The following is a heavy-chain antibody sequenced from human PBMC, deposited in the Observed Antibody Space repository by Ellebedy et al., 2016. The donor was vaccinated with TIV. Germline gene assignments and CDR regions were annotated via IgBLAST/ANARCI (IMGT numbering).Heavy chain of an antibody. V-gene: IGHV1-69*04. CDR3: AREPSGVGWYDSSWFDP. CDR1: GGTFSSHA. Sequence: AASVKVSCKASGGTFSSHAVSWVRQAPGQGLEWMGRIIPIFGIANYAQKFQGRVAITADKSTGTAYMELSSLRSEDTAVYYCAREPSGVGWYDSSWFDPWGQGTLVTVSS. CDR2: IIPIFGIA. J-gene: IGHJ5*02. D-gene: IGHD6-19*01.